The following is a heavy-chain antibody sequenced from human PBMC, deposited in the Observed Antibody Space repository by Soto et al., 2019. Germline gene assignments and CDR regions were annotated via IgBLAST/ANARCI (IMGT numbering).Heavy chain of an antibody. Sequence: TLSLTCTVSGGSISSSSYYWGWIRQPPGKGLEWIGTIYYSGSTYYNPSLKSRVTISVDTSKNQFSLKLSSVTAADTAVYYCARHAYRSGWADHWGQGTLVTVSS. CDR3: ARHAYRSGWADH. CDR2: IYYSGST. J-gene: IGHJ4*02. D-gene: IGHD6-19*01. CDR1: GGSISSSSYY. V-gene: IGHV4-39*01.